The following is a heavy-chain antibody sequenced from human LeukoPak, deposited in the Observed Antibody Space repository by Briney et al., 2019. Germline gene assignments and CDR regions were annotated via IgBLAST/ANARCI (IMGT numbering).Heavy chain of an antibody. CDR2: IYPGDSDT. V-gene: IGHV5-51*01. J-gene: IGHJ4*02. Sequence: GESLKISCKGSGYSFTSYWIGWVRQMPGKGLEWMGIIYPGDSDTRYSPSFQGQVTISADKSISTAYLQWSSLKASDTAMYYCAIQVETRVDSSGYYYFDYWGQGTLVTVSS. D-gene: IGHD3-22*01. CDR3: AIQVETRVDSSGYYYFDY. CDR1: GYSFTSYW.